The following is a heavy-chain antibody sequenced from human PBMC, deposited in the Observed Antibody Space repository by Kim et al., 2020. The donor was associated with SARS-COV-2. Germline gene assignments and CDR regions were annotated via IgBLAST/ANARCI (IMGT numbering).Heavy chain of an antibody. J-gene: IGHJ4*02. CDR1: GYTFTSYA. D-gene: IGHD6-13*01. CDR3: ATNGIAAAGSIDY. Sequence: ASVKVSCKASGYTFTSYAMHWVRQAPGQRLEWMGWINAGNGNTKYSQKFQGRVTITRDTSASTAYMELSSLRSEDTAVYYCATNGIAAAGSIDYWGQGTLVTVSS. CDR2: INAGNGNT. V-gene: IGHV1-3*01.